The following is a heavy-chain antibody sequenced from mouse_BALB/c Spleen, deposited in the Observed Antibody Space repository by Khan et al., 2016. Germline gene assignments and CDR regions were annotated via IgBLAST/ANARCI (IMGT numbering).Heavy chain of an antibody. CDR2: ITSNGGST. D-gene: IGHD1-2*01. Sequence: EVELVESGGGLVQPGGSLKLSCAASGFTFSSSGMSWVRQTPDQRLELVATITSNGGSTYYPDSVKGRFTVSTDNAKNTIYLQMSSLKSEDTAMYYGTRVIYYGYYVSYWGQGTTLTVSS. J-gene: IGHJ2*01. CDR3: TRVIYYGYYVSY. CDR1: GFTFSSSG. V-gene: IGHV5-6-3*01.